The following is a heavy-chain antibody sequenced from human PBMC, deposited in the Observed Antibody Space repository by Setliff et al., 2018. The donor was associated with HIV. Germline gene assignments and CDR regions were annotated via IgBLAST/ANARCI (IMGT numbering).Heavy chain of an antibody. CDR1: GFPFSTYG. CDR2: IWYDGTNK. D-gene: IGHD6-19*01. Sequence: GGSLRLSCTTSGFPFSTYGMHWVRQAPGKGLESVAVIWYDGTNKRYGDSVKGRFTISRDNSKSTLFLQMNTLRAEDTAVYYCATEQQWLAQGWGGPHYWGQGTLVTVSS. V-gene: IGHV3-33*01. CDR3: ATEQQWLAQGWGGPHY. J-gene: IGHJ4*02.